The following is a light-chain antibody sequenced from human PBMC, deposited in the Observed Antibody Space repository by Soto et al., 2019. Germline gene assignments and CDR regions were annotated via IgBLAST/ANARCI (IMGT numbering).Light chain of an antibody. CDR2: DAS. V-gene: IGKV3-11*01. Sequence: EIVLTECAGTLSFYRGERTTRSCRASQSVSGYLAWYQQKPGQAPRLLIYDASKRATGIPARFSGSGFGTDFTLTISRLETEDFAVYYCQQRSKWRTFGQGTKVDIK. CDR1: QSVSGY. J-gene: IGKJ1*01. CDR3: QQRSKWRT.